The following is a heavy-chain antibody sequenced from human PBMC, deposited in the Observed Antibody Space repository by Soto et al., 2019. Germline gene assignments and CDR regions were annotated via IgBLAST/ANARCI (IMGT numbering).Heavy chain of an antibody. CDR2: INHSGST. J-gene: IGHJ6*03. CDR1: GGSISSGDYY. D-gene: IGHD6-6*01. V-gene: IGHV4-30-4*01. Sequence: PSETLSLTCTVSGGSISSGDYYWSWIRQPPGKDLEWIGEINHSGSTNYNPSLKSRVTISVDTSKNQFSLKLSSVTAADTAVYYCAREVGIAARENYYYMDVWGKGTTVTVSS. CDR3: AREVGIAARENYYYMDV.